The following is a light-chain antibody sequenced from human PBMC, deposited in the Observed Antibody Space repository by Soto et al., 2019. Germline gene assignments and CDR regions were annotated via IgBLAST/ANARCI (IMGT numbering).Light chain of an antibody. V-gene: IGKV1-39*01. J-gene: IGKJ1*01. CDR2: AAS. CDR3: QQTYDPPWT. CDR1: HDINKN. Sequence: DIHMSHSPSSLSASVGDRVTITCQASHDINKNLIWYQQKPGKAPKLLIYAASSLHIGVPSRFSGSASGTDFTLTITRLPPEDFATYSCQQTYDPPWTFGQGTKVDIK.